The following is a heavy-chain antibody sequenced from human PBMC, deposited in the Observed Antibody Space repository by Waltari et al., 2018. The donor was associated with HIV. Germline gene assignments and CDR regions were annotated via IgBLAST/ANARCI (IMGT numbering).Heavy chain of an antibody. D-gene: IGHD2-15*01. CDR2: IKQDGSEK. CDR1: GFTFSSYW. Sequence: EVQLVESGGGLVQPGGSLRLSCAASGFTFSSYWMSWVRQAPGKGLEWVANIKQDGSEKYYMDSVKGRFTISRDNAKNSLYLQMNSLRAEDTAVYYCAREGTVAATFGAFDIWGQGTMVTVSS. J-gene: IGHJ3*02. CDR3: AREGTVAATFGAFDI. V-gene: IGHV3-7*01.